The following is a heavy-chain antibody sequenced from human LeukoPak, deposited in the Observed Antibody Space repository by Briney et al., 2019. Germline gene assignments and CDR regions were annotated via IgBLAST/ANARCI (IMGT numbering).Heavy chain of an antibody. CDR1: GFTFSTYW. V-gene: IGHV3-7*04. CDR3: AKDGDNRADY. CDR2: IKQDGSEK. D-gene: IGHD7-27*01. J-gene: IGHJ4*02. Sequence: PGGSLRLSCAASGFTFSTYWMNWVRQAPGKGLEWVANIKQDGSEKYYVDSVKGRFTISRDNAKNSLYLQMNSLRAEDTAVYYCAKDGDNRADYWGQGTLVTVSS.